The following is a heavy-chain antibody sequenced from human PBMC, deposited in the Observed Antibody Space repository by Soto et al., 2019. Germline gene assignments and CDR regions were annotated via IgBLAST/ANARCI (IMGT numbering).Heavy chain of an antibody. V-gene: IGHV1-46*01. CDR1: GYTFTTYY. CDR2: INPGGVST. CDR3: VRGGNGDNVGYWYFDL. J-gene: IGHJ2*01. Sequence: QVQLVQSGAEVKKPGASVEVSCKASGYTFTTYYIHWVRHAPGQGLEWMGVINPGGVSTKYAQKFQDTVTMTSDTSTRTVYMDLSSLRSEDTAVYFCVRGGNGDNVGYWYFDLWGRGTQVTVSP. D-gene: IGHD4-17*01.